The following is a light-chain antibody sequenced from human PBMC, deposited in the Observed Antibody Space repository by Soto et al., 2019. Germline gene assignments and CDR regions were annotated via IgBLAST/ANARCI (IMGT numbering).Light chain of an antibody. CDR3: QSYDSSLSGYV. J-gene: IGLJ1*01. Sequence: QAVVTQPPSVSGAPGQRVTISCPGSSSNIGAGYDVHWYQQLPGTAPKLLIYGNSNRPSGVPDRFSGSKSGTSASLAITGLQAEDEADYYCQSYDSSLSGYVFGTGTKVTV. CDR2: GNS. CDR1: SSNIGAGYD. V-gene: IGLV1-40*01.